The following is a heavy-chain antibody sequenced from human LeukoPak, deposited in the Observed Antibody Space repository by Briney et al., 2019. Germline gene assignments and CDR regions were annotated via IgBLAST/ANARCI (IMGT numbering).Heavy chain of an antibody. CDR3: ARPSYSNYIYY. V-gene: IGHV4-39*01. CDR2: IYYSGST. D-gene: IGHD4-11*01. CDR1: SSYW. Sequence: SSYWMTWFRQPPGKGLEWIGSIYYSGSTYYNPSLKSRVTISVDTSKNQCSLKLSSVTAADTAVYYCARPSYSNYIYYWGQGTLVTVSS. J-gene: IGHJ4*02.